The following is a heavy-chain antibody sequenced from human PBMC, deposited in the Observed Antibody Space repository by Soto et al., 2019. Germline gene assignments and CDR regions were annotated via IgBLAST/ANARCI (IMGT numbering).Heavy chain of an antibody. D-gene: IGHD2-2*01. J-gene: IGHJ6*03. CDR2: FDPEDGET. CDR1: GYTLTELS. CDR3: ARASIQYCSSTSCPENMDV. V-gene: IGHV1-24*01. Sequence: ASVKVSCKVSGYTLTELSMHWVRQAPGKGLERMGGFDPEDGETIYAQKFQGRVTMTEDTSTDTAYMELSSLRSEDTAVYYCARASIQYCSSTSCPENMDVWGKGTTVTVSS.